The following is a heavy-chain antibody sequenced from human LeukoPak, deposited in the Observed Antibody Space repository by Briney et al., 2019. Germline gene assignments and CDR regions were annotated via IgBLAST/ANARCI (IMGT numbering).Heavy chain of an antibody. CDR2: INSDGSST. CDR1: GFTLSGYW. CDR3: ARVAYGDY. Sequence: GGPLRLSCAASGFTLSGYWMHWVGQAPGKGLVWVSRINSDGSSTSYSDSVKGPFTISRDNAKNTLYLQMNSLRAEDTAVYYCARVAYGDYWGQGTLVTVSS. J-gene: IGHJ4*02. V-gene: IGHV3-74*01. D-gene: IGHD4-17*01.